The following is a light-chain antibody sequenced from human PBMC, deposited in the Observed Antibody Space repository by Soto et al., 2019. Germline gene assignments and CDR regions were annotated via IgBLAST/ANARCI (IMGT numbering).Light chain of an antibody. J-gene: IGKJ1*01. V-gene: IGKV3-20*01. CDR2: GAS. Sequence: EIVSTQSPGTLSLSPGERATLSCRASQSVRSNLAWYQQKPGQSPRLLIYGASNRATGIPDRFSGSGSGTDFTLTISRLEPEDFAVYYCQQYGSSGTFGQGTKVDIK. CDR3: QQYGSSGT. CDR1: QSVRSN.